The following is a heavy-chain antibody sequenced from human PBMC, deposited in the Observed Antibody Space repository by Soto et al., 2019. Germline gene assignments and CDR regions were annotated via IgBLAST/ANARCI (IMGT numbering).Heavy chain of an antibody. V-gene: IGHV1-69*06. Sequence: SVKVSCKASGYTFTSYGISWVRQAPGQGLEWMGWISPFFGKANYAQKFQGRVTITADKSTSTAYMELSSLRSEDTAVYYCARWAYYYDSSGYLFDIWGQGTMVTVSS. CDR2: ISPFFGKA. D-gene: IGHD3-22*01. CDR3: ARWAYYYDSSGYLFDI. CDR1: GYTFTSYG. J-gene: IGHJ3*02.